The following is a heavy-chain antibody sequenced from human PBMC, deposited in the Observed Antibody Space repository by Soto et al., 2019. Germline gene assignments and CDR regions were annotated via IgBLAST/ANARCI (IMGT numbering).Heavy chain of an antibody. V-gene: IGHV3-23*01. CDR3: ARDRRPSIYSGLAV. Sequence: SGGSLRLSCAASGFTFSDYAMSWVRQAPGKGLEWVSAIDGSSATTNYADSVKGRFTISRDNSKNTPFLHMSGLRAEDTAVYYCARDRRPSIYSGLAVWGQGTTVTVSS. D-gene: IGHD2-2*01. CDR2: IDGSSATT. CDR1: GFTFSDYA. J-gene: IGHJ6*02.